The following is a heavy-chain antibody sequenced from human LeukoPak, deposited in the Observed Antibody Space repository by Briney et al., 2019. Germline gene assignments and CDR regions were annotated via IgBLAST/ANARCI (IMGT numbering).Heavy chain of an antibody. J-gene: IGHJ4*02. Sequence: ASVTVSCKASGYTFTSYGISWVRQAPGQGLEWMGWISAYNGNTNYAHKLQGRVTMTTDTSTSTAYMELRSLRSDDTAVYFCARNIVGATSGLLDYWGQGTLVTVSS. D-gene: IGHD1-26*01. V-gene: IGHV1-18*01. CDR3: ARNIVGATSGLLDY. CDR2: ISAYNGNT. CDR1: GYTFTSYG.